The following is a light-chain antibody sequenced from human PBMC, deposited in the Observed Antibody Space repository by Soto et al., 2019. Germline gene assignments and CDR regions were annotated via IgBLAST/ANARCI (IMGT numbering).Light chain of an antibody. CDR3: SSYTSSSTYV. CDR1: SIDVGGYNY. J-gene: IGLJ1*01. CDR2: DVT. V-gene: IGLV2-14*01. Sequence: QSALTQPASVSGSPGQSITISCTGTSIDVGGYNYVSWSQQHPGKAPKLMIYDVTNRPSGVSNRFSGSKSGNTASLTISGLQAEDEADYYCSSYTSSSTYVFGTGTKVTVL.